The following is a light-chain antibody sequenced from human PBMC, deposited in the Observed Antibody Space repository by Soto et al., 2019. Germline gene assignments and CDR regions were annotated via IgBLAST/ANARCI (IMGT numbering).Light chain of an antibody. CDR3: SSYAGSTTFYV. Sequence: QSVLTQPASVSGSPGQSITISSSGTTSDVGTFGLVSWFQQHPGKAPTLMIYEGSKRPAGVSKRFSGSKSGDTASLTISGLQAEDEADYYCSSYAGSTTFYVFGTGTKVTVL. V-gene: IGLV2-23*01. J-gene: IGLJ1*01. CDR2: EGS. CDR1: TSDVGTFGL.